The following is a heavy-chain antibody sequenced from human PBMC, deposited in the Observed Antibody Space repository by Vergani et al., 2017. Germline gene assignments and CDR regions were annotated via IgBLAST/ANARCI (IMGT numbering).Heavy chain of an antibody. Sequence: QVQLQESGPGLVKPSETLSLTCTVSGGSISSYYWTWIRQPPGKGLEWIGNIYYTGITNYNPSLQSRVTMSVDTSNNQFSLRLSSVTAADTAVYYCARGWVSGWYGELGYWGQGTLVTVSS. CDR1: GGSISSYY. V-gene: IGHV4-59*01. CDR3: ARGWVSGWYGELGY. CDR2: IYYTGIT. J-gene: IGHJ4*02. D-gene: IGHD6-19*01.